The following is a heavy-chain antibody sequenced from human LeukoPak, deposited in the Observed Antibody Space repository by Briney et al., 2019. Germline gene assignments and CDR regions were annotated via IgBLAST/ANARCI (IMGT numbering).Heavy chain of an antibody. CDR1: GYRFTDDY. CDR3: APTSEAYTSNWSV. CDR2: INPDTDFT. J-gene: IGHJ4*02. Sequence: ASVKVSCKTSGYRFTDDYIHWVRQAPGQGLEWMGWINPDTDFTNYAPKFRGRVIMTRDTSISTTYMEVRRLTFDDTAIYYCAPTSEAYTSNWSVWGQGTLVTVSP. D-gene: IGHD3-16*01. V-gene: IGHV1-2*02.